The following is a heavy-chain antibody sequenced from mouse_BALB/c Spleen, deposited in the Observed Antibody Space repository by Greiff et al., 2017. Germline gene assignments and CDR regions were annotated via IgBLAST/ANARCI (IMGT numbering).Heavy chain of an antibody. CDR2: INPYNGGT. J-gene: IGHJ4*01. D-gene: IGHD1-1*01. Sequence: EVQLQQSGPELVKPGASMKISCKASGYSFTGYTMNWVKQSHGKNLEWIGLINPYNGGTSYNQKIKGKATLTVDKSSSTAYMELLSLTSEDSAVYYCARNDYGSSYVHYYYAMDYWGQGTSATVSS. V-gene: IGHV1-18*01. CDR3: ARNDYGSSYVHYYYAMDY. CDR1: GYSFTGYT.